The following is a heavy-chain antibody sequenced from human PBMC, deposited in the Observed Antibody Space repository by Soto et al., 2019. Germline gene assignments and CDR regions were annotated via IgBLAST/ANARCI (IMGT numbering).Heavy chain of an antibody. CDR2: MFSSGTT. CDR1: GGYISSYY. J-gene: IGHJ5*02. Sequence: SETMSLTCTVAGGYISSYYWSWIRKHTGKGLEWIGYMFSSGTTYYNPSLKSRVTMSLDTSKNEFSLNLTSVTAADTAVYYCASRSAGSVNSWGQGTLVTVSS. CDR3: ASRSAGSVNS. V-gene: IGHV4-59*08. D-gene: IGHD3-10*01.